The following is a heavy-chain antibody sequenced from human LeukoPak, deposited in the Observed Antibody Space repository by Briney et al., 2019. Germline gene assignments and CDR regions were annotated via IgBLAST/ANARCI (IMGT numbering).Heavy chain of an antibody. V-gene: IGHV3-30-3*01. D-gene: IGHD2-2*01. CDR1: GFTFSSYA. J-gene: IGHJ4*02. Sequence: GGSLRLSCAASGFTFSSYAMHWVRQAPGKGLEWVAVISYDGSNKYYADSVKGRFTISRDNSKNTLYLQMNSLRAEDTAVYYCARDLVVVPAAIGYWGQGTPVTVSS. CDR3: ARDLVVVPAAIGY. CDR2: ISYDGSNK.